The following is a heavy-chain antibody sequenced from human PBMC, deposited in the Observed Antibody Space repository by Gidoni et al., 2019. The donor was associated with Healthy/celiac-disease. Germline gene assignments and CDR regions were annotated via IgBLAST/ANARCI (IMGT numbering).Heavy chain of an antibody. J-gene: IGHJ4*02. CDR3: ARKEVEIYCSSTSCYNPPYYFDY. CDR1: GGSFSGYY. CDR2: INHSGST. D-gene: IGHD2-2*02. Sequence: QVQLQQWGAGLLKPSETLSLTCAVYGGSFSGYYWSWIRQPPGKGLEWIGEINHSGSTNYNPSLKSRVTISVDTSKNQFSLKLSSVTAADTAVYYCARKEVEIYCSSTSCYNPPYYFDYWGQGTLVTVSS. V-gene: IGHV4-34*01.